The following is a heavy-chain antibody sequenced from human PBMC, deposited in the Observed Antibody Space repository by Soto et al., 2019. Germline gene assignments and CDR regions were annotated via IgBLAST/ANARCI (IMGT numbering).Heavy chain of an antibody. CDR2: IIPIFGTA. CDR1: GGTFSSYA. J-gene: IGHJ4*02. CDR3: PAPYARWRLPFDV. Sequence: QVQLVQSGAEVKKPGSSVKVSCKASGGTFSSYAISWVRQAPGQGLEWMGGIIPIFGTANYAQKFQGRVTSTADKSTSTAYLELSSLSSEDTAVSYCPAPYARWRLPFDVWGQGTMVTVSS. D-gene: IGHD2-2*01. V-gene: IGHV1-69*06.